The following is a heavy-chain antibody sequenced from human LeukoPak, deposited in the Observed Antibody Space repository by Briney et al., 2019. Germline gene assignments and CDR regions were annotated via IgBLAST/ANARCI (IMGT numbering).Heavy chain of an antibody. CDR3: ARDLTDDFWSGYHFDY. D-gene: IGHD3-3*01. V-gene: IGHV3-21*01. CDR2: ISSSSNYI. CDR1: GFTFNNYC. J-gene: IGHJ4*02. Sequence: GGSLRLSCATSGFTFNNYCMNWVRQAQGKGLEWVSSISSSSNYIYYADSVKGRFTISRDSAKNSLYLQMNSLRAEDTAVYYCARDLTDDFWSGYHFDYWGQGTLVTVSS.